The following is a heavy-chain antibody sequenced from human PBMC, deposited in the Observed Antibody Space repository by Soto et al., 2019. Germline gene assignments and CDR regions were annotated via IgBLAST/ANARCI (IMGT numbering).Heavy chain of an antibody. D-gene: IGHD3-10*01. Sequence: GGSLRLACAASGFTFSSYAMSWVRQAPGKGLEWVSAISGSGGSTDYADSVKGRFTIPRDNSKNTLYLQMNSLRAEDTAVYYCAKDHEPYYYGSGSYYNLDYWGQVTLVTVSS. V-gene: IGHV3-23*01. CDR3: AKDHEPYYYGSGSYYNLDY. J-gene: IGHJ4*02. CDR1: GFTFSSYA. CDR2: ISGSGGST.